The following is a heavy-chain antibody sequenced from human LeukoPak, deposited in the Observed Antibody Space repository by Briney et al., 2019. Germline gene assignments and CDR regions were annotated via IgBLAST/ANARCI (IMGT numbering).Heavy chain of an antibody. Sequence: GGSLRLSCAASGFTFSSYWMSWVRQAPGEGLEWVANIKQDGSEKYYVDSVKGRFTISRDNAKNSLYLQMNSLRAEDTAVYYCARYRYDFWSGYPPPGYFDYWGQGTLVTVSS. V-gene: IGHV3-7*01. CDR1: GFTFSSYW. D-gene: IGHD3-3*01. CDR2: IKQDGSEK. J-gene: IGHJ4*02. CDR3: ARYRYDFWSGYPPPGYFDY.